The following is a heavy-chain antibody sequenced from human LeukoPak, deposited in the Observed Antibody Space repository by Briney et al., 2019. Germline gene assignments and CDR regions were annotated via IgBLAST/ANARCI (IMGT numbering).Heavy chain of an antibody. CDR2: ISSSGSTI. J-gene: IGHJ4*02. Sequence: GGSLRLSCAASGFTFSSYEMNWVRQAPGKGLEWVSYISSSGSTIYYADSVKGRFTISRDNAKNSLYLQMNSLRAEDTAVYYCARPHYGGNVDYFDYWGQGTLVTVSS. CDR1: GFTFSSYE. CDR3: ARPHYGGNVDYFDY. V-gene: IGHV3-48*03. D-gene: IGHD4-23*01.